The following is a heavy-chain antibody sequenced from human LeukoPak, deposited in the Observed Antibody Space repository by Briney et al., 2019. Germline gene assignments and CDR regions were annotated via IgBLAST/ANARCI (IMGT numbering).Heavy chain of an antibody. J-gene: IGHJ5*02. CDR3: ARDPTRPGIAAADALNDWFDP. CDR1: GYTLTELS. Sequence: ASVKVSCKVSGYTLTELSMHWVRQAPGKGFEWMGRFDPEKGETIYAQKFQGRVTMTEDTSTDTAYMELSSLRSEDTAVYYCARDPTRPGIAAADALNDWFDPWGQGTLVTVSS. CDR2: FDPEKGET. V-gene: IGHV1-24*01. D-gene: IGHD6-13*01.